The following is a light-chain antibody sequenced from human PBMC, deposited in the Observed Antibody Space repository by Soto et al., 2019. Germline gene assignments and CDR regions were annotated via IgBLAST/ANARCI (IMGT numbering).Light chain of an antibody. J-gene: IGKJ2*02. CDR1: QRVSRN. V-gene: IGKV3D-15*01. CDR2: GAY. CDR3: QQYNNWPPGT. Sequence: EIVRTQSPATLSVSPGERATLSCRASQRVSRNLAWYQQKPGQAPRLLIYGAYTRATGIPARFSGSGSGTEFTLTISSLQSEDFAVYYCQQYNNWPPGTFGQGTKLEI.